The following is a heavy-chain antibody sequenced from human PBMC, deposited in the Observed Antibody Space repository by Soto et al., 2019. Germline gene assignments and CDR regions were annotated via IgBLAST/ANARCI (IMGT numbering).Heavy chain of an antibody. CDR2: IYYSGST. Sequence: SETLSLTCTVSGGSISSGDYYWSWIRQPPGKGLEWIGYIYYSGSTYYNPSLKSRVTISVDTSKNQFSLKLSSVTAADTVVYYCARAYYDFWSGYIYYFDYWGQGTLVTVSS. J-gene: IGHJ4*02. CDR3: ARAYYDFWSGYIYYFDY. V-gene: IGHV4-30-4*01. D-gene: IGHD3-3*01. CDR1: GGSISSGDYY.